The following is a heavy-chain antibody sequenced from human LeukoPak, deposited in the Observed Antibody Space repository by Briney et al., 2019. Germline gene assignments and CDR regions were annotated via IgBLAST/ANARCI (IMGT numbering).Heavy chain of an antibody. CDR3: AIIPLIYGYCSGGSCRDY. D-gene: IGHD2-15*01. V-gene: IGHV4-34*01. CDR1: GGSFSGYS. CDR2: INHSGST. J-gene: IGHJ4*02. Sequence: SETLSLTCAVYGGSFSGYSWSWIRQPPGKGLEWIGEINHSGSTNYNPSLKSRVTISVDTSKNQFSLKLSSVTAADTAVYYCAIIPLIYGYCSGGSCRDYWGQGTLVTVSS.